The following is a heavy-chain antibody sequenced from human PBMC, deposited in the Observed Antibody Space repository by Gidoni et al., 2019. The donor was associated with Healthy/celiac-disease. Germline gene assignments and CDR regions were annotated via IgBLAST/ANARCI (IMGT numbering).Heavy chain of an antibody. J-gene: IGHJ3*02. Sequence: QVQLQQRGAGVLKPSATLSLTCAVYGGSFSGYYWSWIRQPPGKGLEWIGEINHSGSTNYNPSLKSRVTISVDTSKNQFSLKLSSVTAADTAVYYCASASSGYSPDAFDIWGQVTMVTVSS. CDR2: INHSGST. D-gene: IGHD3-22*01. CDR1: GGSFSGYY. CDR3: ASASSGYSPDAFDI. V-gene: IGHV4-34*01.